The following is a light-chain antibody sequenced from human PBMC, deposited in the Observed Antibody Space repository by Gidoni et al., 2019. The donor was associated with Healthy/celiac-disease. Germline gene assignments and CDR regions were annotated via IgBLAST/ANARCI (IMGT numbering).Light chain of an antibody. CDR2: DVS. J-gene: IGLJ3*02. CDR3: CSYAGSYTL. CDR1: SSDVGGYNY. V-gene: IGLV2-11*01. Sequence: QSALTQPRSVSGSPGQSVTLSCTGTSSDVGGYNYVSWYQQHPGKAPTLMIYDVSKRPSGVPDRFSGSKSGNTASLTISGLQAEDEADYYCCSYAGSYTLFGGGTKLTVL.